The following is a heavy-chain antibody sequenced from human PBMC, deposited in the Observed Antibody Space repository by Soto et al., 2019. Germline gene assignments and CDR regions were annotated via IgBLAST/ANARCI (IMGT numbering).Heavy chain of an antibody. CDR3: AHRGTYCGGDCYHLFDY. CDR1: GGTFSSYA. CDR2: IIPIFGTA. D-gene: IGHD2-21*02. V-gene: IGHV1-69*06. Sequence: QVQLVQSGAEVKKPGSSVKVSCKASGGTFSSYAISWVRQAPGQGLEWMGGIIPIFGTANYAQKFQGRVTITADKSTSTAYMELSSLRYEDTAVYYCAHRGTYCGGDCYHLFDYWGQGTLVTVSS. J-gene: IGHJ4*02.